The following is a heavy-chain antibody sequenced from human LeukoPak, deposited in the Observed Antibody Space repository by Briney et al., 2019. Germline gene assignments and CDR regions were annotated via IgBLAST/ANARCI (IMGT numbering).Heavy chain of an antibody. J-gene: IGHJ6*02. CDR1: GYTFTSYY. D-gene: IGHD2-8*01. CDR2: INPSGGST. Sequence: ASVKVSCKASGYTFTSYYMHWVRQAPGQGLEWMGIINPSGGSTSYAQKFQGRVTVTRDTSTSTVYMELSSLRSEDTAVYYCARDFSRVDELMVYGPYYYYGMDVWGQGTTVTVSS. V-gene: IGHV1-46*01. CDR3: ARDFSRVDELMVYGPYYYYGMDV.